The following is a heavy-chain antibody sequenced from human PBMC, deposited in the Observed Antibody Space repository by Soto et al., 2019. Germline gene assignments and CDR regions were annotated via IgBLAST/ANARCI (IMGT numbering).Heavy chain of an antibody. V-gene: IGHV3-23*01. J-gene: IGHJ4*02. CDR2: ISGSGGST. CDR1: GFTFSSYA. D-gene: IGHD1-26*01. Sequence: WGSPRLSCAASGFTFSSYAMSWVRQAPGKGLEWVSAISGSGGSTYYADSVKGRFTISRDNSKNTLYLQMNSLRAEDTAVYYCAKDSEWEPLSCFDYWGQGTLVTVSS. CDR3: AKDSEWEPLSCFDY.